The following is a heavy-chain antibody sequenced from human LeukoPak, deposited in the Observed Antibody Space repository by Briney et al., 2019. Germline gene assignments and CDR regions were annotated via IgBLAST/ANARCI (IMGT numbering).Heavy chain of an antibody. Sequence: PGGSLRLSCAASGFTFSSYAMSWVRQAPGKGLEWVSAISGSGGSTYYADSVKGRFTISRDNSRNTLYLQMNSLRAEDTAVYYCAKDWVIVVVPAARGAFDIWGQGTMVTVSS. J-gene: IGHJ3*02. CDR3: AKDWVIVVVPAARGAFDI. D-gene: IGHD2-2*01. V-gene: IGHV3-23*01. CDR2: ISGSGGST. CDR1: GFTFSSYA.